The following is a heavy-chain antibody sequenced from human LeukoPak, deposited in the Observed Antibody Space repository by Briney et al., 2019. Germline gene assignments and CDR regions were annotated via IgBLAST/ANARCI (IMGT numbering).Heavy chain of an antibody. V-gene: IGHV5-51*01. J-gene: IGHJ4*02. Sequence: GESLKISCKGSGYSFTSYWIGWVRQMPGKGLEWMGIIYPGDSDTRYSPSFQGQVTISADKSISTAYLQWSSLKASDTAMYYCARGLFAYYYDSSGYRGYFDYWGRGTLVTVSS. CDR2: IYPGDSDT. CDR1: GYSFTSYW. CDR3: ARGLFAYYYDSSGYRGYFDY. D-gene: IGHD3-22*01.